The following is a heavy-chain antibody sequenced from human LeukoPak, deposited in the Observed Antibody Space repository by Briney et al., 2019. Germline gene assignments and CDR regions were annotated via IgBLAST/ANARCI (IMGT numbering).Heavy chain of an antibody. CDR2: INHSGST. J-gene: IGHJ6*03. CDR1: GGSFSGYY. CDR3: ARGRGYSYGYSLYYYYMDV. Sequence: PSETLSLTCAVYGGSFSGYYWSWIRQPPGKGLEWIGEINHSGSTNYNPSLKSRVTISVDTSKNQFPLKLSSVTAADTAVYYCARGRGYSYGYSLYYYYMDVWGKGTTVTVSS. V-gene: IGHV4-34*01. D-gene: IGHD5-18*01.